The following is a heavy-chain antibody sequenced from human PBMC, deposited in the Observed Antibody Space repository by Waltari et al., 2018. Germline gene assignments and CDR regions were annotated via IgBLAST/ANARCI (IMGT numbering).Heavy chain of an antibody. Sequence: EVQLVESGGGLIQPGGSLRLSCAASGFTVSSNYMSWVRQAPGKGLEWVSVIYSGGSTYYADSVKGRFTISRDNSKNTRYLQMNSLRAEDTAVYYCARVRYDYVWGSYREYYFDYWGQGTLVTVSS. J-gene: IGHJ4*02. D-gene: IGHD3-16*02. CDR1: GFTVSSNY. CDR3: ARVRYDYVWGSYREYYFDY. V-gene: IGHV3-53*01. CDR2: IYSGGST.